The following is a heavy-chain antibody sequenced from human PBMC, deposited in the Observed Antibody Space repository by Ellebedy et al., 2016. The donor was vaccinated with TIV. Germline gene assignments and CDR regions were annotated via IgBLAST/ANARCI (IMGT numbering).Heavy chain of an antibody. Sequence: GGSLRLSXAASGFSFDDYAMHWVRQAPGKGLEWVSAISGSGTYTYYADSVKGRFTFSRDNSKNTLYLQMNSLRAEDTAVYYCARDGFGAIDLDYWGQGTLVTVSS. CDR2: ISGSGTYT. V-gene: IGHV3-23*01. CDR3: ARDGFGAIDLDY. CDR1: GFSFDDYA. D-gene: IGHD1-26*01. J-gene: IGHJ4*02.